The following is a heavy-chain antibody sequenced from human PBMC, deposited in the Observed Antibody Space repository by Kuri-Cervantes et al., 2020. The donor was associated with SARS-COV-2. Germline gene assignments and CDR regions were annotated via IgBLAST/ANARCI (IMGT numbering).Heavy chain of an antibody. CDR1: GGSISSYY. CDR3: ARLIGYSGYDYSFGYFDY. D-gene: IGHD5-12*01. Sequence: SETLPLTCTVSGGSISSYYWSWTRQPPGKGLEWIGYIYYSGSTNYNPSLKSRVTISVDTSKNQFSLKLSSVTAADTAVYYCARLIGYSGYDYSFGYFDYWGQGTLVTDSS. J-gene: IGHJ4*02. V-gene: IGHV4-59*12. CDR2: IYYSGST.